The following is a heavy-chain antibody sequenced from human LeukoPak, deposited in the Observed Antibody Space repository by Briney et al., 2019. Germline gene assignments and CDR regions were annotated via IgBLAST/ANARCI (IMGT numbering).Heavy chain of an antibody. V-gene: IGHV3-48*03. J-gene: IGHJ4*02. CDR3: ARDRPGVTNGIDN. CDR1: GFTFSSFE. Sequence: PGGSLRLSCAASGFTFSSFEMHWVRQAPGQGLEWLSKISSSGGTIYSADSVKGRFTISRDNTKNSLYLQMNGLRPEDTAVYYCARDRPGVTNGIDNWGQGTLVFVSS. CDR2: ISSSGGTI. D-gene: IGHD2-21*02.